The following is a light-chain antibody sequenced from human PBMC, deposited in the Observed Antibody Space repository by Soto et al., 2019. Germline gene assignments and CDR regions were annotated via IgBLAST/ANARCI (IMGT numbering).Light chain of an antibody. CDR3: QQYNTYWT. Sequence: DIQMTQSPSTLSASVGDRVTITCRASQTISTWLAWYQQKPGKAPKLLIYKASSLEGGVPSRFSGSGSGTEFTLTISSLHPDDFGTYYCQQYNTYWTFGQGNKVEI. CDR1: QTISTW. V-gene: IGKV1-5*03. CDR2: KAS. J-gene: IGKJ1*01.